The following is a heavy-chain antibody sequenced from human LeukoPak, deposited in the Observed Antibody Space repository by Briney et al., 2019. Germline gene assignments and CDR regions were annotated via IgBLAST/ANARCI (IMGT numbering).Heavy chain of an antibody. Sequence: GRSLRLSCAASGFTFSSYGMHWVRQAPGKGLEWVAVIWYDGSNKYYADSVKGRFTISRDNSENTLYLQMNSLRAEDTAVYYCARGYYYDSSGAFDIWGQGTMVTVSS. J-gene: IGHJ3*02. D-gene: IGHD3-22*01. CDR1: GFTFSSYG. CDR3: ARGYYYDSSGAFDI. CDR2: IWYDGSNK. V-gene: IGHV3-33*01.